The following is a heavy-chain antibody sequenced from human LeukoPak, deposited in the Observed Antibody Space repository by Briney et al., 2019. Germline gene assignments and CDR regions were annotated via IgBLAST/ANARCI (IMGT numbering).Heavy chain of an antibody. CDR1: GFTFSSYW. Sequence: GGSLRLSCAASGFTFSSYWMHWVRQAPGKGLVWVSRINSDGSSTSYADSVKGRFTISRDNAKNTLYLQMNSLRAEDTAVYYCARDKTSSWYTHYYYYGMDVWGQGTTVTVSS. CDR2: INSDGSST. D-gene: IGHD6-13*01. V-gene: IGHV3-74*01. CDR3: ARDKTSSWYTHYYYYGMDV. J-gene: IGHJ6*02.